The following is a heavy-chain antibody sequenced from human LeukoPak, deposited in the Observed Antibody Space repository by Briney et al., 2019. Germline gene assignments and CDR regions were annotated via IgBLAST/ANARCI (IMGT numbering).Heavy chain of an antibody. CDR2: ISAYNGNT. V-gene: IGHV1-18*01. CDR3: ASVVVSGSYYLDY. D-gene: IGHD1-26*01. CDR1: GYTFTIYG. J-gene: IGHJ4*02. Sequence: ASVTVSFTASGYTFTIYGISWVRQAPGQGLGWMGWISAYNGNTNYANKLTGRVTITTDTSTSTAYMELRSLRSDDTAVYYCASVVVSGSYYLDYWGQGTLVTVSS.